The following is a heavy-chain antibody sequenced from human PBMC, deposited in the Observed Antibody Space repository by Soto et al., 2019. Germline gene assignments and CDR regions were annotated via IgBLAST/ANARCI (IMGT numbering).Heavy chain of an antibody. J-gene: IGHJ5*02. D-gene: IGHD2-2*01. CDR3: ARGWICSSTSCYQGDWFDP. CDR2: INPNSGGT. Sequence: ASVKVSCKASGYTFTGYYMHWVRQAPGQGLEWMGWINPNSGGTNYAQKFQGRVTMTRDTSISTAYMELSRLRSDDTAVYYCARGWICSSTSCYQGDWFDPWGQGTLVTVSS. CDR1: GYTFTGYY. V-gene: IGHV1-2*02.